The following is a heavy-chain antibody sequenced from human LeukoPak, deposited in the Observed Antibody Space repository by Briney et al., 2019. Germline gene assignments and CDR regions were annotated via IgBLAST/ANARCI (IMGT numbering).Heavy chain of an antibody. V-gene: IGHV3-15*01. CDR3: TTDFSHFDFSSGYYSY. Sequence: PGGSLRLSCAASGFTFTNAWMVWVRQAPGKGLEWVGRIKCYIDGGTTDFAAPVKGRFTISRDDLTNTLYLQMNSLKTEDTGVYYCTTDFSHFDFSSGYYSYWGQGTLVTVSS. J-gene: IGHJ4*02. CDR2: IKCYIDGGTT. D-gene: IGHD3-3*01. CDR1: GFTFTNAW.